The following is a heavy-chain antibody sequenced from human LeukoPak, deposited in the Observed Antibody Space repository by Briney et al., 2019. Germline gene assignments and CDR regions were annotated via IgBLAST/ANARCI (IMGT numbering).Heavy chain of an antibody. CDR3: ARDDRGFCSGGSCYVY. V-gene: IGHV4-4*07. CDR1: GGSISSYY. CDR2: IYTSGST. Sequence: PSETLSLTCTVSGGSISSYYWTWIRQSAGKGLEWIGRIYTSGSTNYNPSLKSRVTMSVDTSRNQFSLKLSSVTAADTAVYYCARDDRGFCSGGSCYVYWGQGTLVTVSS. D-gene: IGHD2-15*01. J-gene: IGHJ4*02.